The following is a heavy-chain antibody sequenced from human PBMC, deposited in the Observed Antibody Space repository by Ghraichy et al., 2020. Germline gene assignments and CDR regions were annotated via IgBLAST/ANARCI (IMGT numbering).Heavy chain of an antibody. J-gene: IGHJ5*02. CDR2: TNIDGSST. CDR3: VRDKDGYNP. CDR1: GFTFNTYW. V-gene: IGHV3-74*01. Sequence: GGSLRLSCAASGFTFNTYWMHWVRQAPGKGLVWVSRTNIDGSSTDYADSVKGRFTVSRDNAKNTLSLQMNSLRAEDTAVYYCVRDKDGYNPWGQGTLVTVSS. D-gene: IGHD5-24*01.